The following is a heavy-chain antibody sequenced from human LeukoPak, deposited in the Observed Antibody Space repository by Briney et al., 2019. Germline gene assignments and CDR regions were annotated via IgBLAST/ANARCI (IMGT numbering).Heavy chain of an antibody. D-gene: IGHD4-11*01. J-gene: IGHJ5*02. CDR2: IYTSGST. CDR3: ARGQTTMTVYGNWFDP. V-gene: IGHV4-61*02. Sequence: SETLSLTCTVSGGSISSGTYYWSWIRQPTGKGLEWIGRIYTSGSTNYDPSLKSRVTMSVDTSKNQFSLKLSSVTAADTAVYYCARGQTTMTVYGNWFDPWGQGTLVTVSS. CDR1: GGSISSGTYY.